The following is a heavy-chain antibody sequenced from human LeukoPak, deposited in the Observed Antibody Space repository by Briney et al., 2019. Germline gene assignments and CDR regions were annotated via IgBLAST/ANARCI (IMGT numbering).Heavy chain of an antibody. Sequence: ETLSLTCTVSGGSISSSSYFWGWIRQPPGKGLEWVSVMYTGGSTYYADSVKGRFTISRDNSKNTLYLQMNSLRAEDTALYYCARAPFYYDSSGYPYFDGWGQGTLVTVSS. J-gene: IGHJ4*02. CDR3: ARAPFYYDSSGYPYFDG. CDR2: MYTGGST. D-gene: IGHD3-22*01. CDR1: GGSISSSSYF. V-gene: IGHV3-53*01.